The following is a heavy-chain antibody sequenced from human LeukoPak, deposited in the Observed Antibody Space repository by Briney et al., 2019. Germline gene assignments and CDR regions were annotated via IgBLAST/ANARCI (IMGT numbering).Heavy chain of an antibody. CDR1: GFTFSDYY. V-gene: IGHV3-11*01. CDR3: ARDYSSSPYYYYYMDV. D-gene: IGHD6-6*01. Sequence: GGSLRLSCAASGFTFSDYYMSWIRQAPGKGLEGVSYISSSGSTIYYADSVKGRFTISRDNAQNSLYLQMNSLRAEDTAVYYCARDYSSSPYYYYYMDVWGKGTTVTVSS. J-gene: IGHJ6*03. CDR2: ISSSGSTI.